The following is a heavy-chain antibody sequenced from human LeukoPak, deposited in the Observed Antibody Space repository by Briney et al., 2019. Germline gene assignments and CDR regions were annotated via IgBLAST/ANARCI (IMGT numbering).Heavy chain of an antibody. CDR1: GLSFNNYE. D-gene: IGHD2-15*01. CDR3: VVEGESGIFYFDY. Sequence: PGGSLRLSCAASGLSFNNYEENGVRQAPGKGLEWVSYISGNGTTRYYADSVKGRFTISRDNAKNSLYLQMNSLRAEDTATYYCVVEGESGIFYFDYWGQGTLVTVSS. CDR2: ISGNGTTR. V-gene: IGHV3-48*03. J-gene: IGHJ4*02.